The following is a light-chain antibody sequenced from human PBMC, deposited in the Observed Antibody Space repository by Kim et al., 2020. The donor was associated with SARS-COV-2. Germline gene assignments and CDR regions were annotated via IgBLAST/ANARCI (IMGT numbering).Light chain of an antibody. CDR3: LLSYSGLVF. CDR1: AAACTSGHS. CDR2: EST. V-gene: IGLV7-46*01. J-gene: IGLJ2*01. Sequence: PGAPVILACASNAAACTSGHSPSWFQRKPGQAPRTLIYESTPNHSWTPARFSGSLLGGNAALTLSGAQPEDEADYYCLLSYSGLVFFGGGTQLTVL.